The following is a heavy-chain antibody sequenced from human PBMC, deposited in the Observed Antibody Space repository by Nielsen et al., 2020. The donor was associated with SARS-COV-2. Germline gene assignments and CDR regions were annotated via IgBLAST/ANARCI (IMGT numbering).Heavy chain of an antibody. V-gene: IGHV3-11*05. Sequence: GESLKISCAASGFSFSDYYTSWIRQAPGKGLEWVSYISSSTSYTNYADSVTGRFTISRDNAKNSLYLQMNSLRAEDTAVYYCARVSAAGMALYYFDYWGQGTLVTVSS. J-gene: IGHJ4*02. CDR3: ARVSAAGMALYYFDY. CDR2: ISSSTSYT. CDR1: GFSFSDYY. D-gene: IGHD6-13*01.